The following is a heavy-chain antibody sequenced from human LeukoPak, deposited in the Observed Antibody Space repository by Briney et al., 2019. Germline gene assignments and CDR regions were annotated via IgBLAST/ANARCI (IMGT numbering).Heavy chain of an antibody. J-gene: IGHJ4*02. D-gene: IGHD3-16*02. CDR1: GYSFTNYW. CDR3: ARRGSYRDLEDY. CDR2: MYPGNSDT. Sequence: GESLKISCKGSGYSFTNYWIGWVRQMPGKGLEWLGIMYPGNSDTRYSPSFQGQVTISADKSISTVYLQWSSLKASDTAMYYCARRGSYRDLEDYWGQGTLVTVSS. V-gene: IGHV5-51*01.